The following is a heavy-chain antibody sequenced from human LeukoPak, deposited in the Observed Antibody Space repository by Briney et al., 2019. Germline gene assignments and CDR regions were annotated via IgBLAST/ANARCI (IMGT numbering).Heavy chain of an antibody. CDR2: IIPIFGTA. J-gene: IGHJ3*02. Sequence: ASVTVSCKASGGTFSSYAISWVRQAPGQGLEWMGGIIPIFGTANYAQKFQGRVTITADESTSTAYMELSSLRSEDTAVYYCARDLGGWSPNDAFEIWGQGTMVTVSS. D-gene: IGHD6-19*01. V-gene: IGHV1-69*01. CDR3: ARDLGGWSPNDAFEI. CDR1: GGTFSSYA.